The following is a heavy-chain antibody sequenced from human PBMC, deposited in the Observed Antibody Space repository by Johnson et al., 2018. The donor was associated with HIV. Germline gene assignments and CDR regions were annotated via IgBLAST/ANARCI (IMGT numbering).Heavy chain of an antibody. V-gene: IGHV3-72*01. CDR3: TRDRDGVGVS. CDR2: IRNKPSSHST. D-gene: IGHD3-10*01. J-gene: IGHJ3*01. CDR1: GFSFSDHF. Sequence: VPLVESGGGLVQPGGSLRLPRVGSGFSFSDHFMDWVRQAPGKGLEWVGRIRNKPSSHSTEYAAPVKGRFTVSRDDSKNSVYLQMSSLKTEDTAVYYCTRDRDGVGVSWGQGTMVTVSS.